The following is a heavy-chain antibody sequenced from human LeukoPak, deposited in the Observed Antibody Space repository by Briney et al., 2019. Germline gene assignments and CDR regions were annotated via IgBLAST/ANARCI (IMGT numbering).Heavy chain of an antibody. CDR3: ARFGMDAAIDY. Sequence: GGSLRLSCAASGFTFSGYWMSWVRQAPGRGLEWVATIKQDGSDKTYVDSVEGRFTSSRDNAKSSLFLQMDSLRAEDTAVYYCARFGMDAAIDYWGQGTLVTVSS. CDR2: IKQDGSDK. CDR1: GFTFSGYW. V-gene: IGHV3-7*01. D-gene: IGHD2-15*01. J-gene: IGHJ4*02.